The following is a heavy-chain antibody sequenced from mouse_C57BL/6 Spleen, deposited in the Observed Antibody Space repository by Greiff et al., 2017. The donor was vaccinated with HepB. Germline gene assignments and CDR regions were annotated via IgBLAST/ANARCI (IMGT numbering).Heavy chain of an antibody. Sequence: QVQLKESGPELVKPGASVKISCKASGYAFSSSWMNWVKQRPGKGLEWIGRIYPGDGDTNYNGKFKGKATLTADKSSSTAYMQLSSLTSEDSAVYFCARWDYYGSSYEYFDVWGTGTTVTVSS. CDR1: GYAFSSSW. CDR2: IYPGDGDT. D-gene: IGHD1-1*01. CDR3: ARWDYYGSSYEYFDV. J-gene: IGHJ1*03. V-gene: IGHV1-82*01.